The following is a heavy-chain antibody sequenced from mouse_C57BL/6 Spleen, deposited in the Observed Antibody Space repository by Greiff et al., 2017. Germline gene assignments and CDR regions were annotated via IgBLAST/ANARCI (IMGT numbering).Heavy chain of an antibody. CDR1: GYTFTSYW. CDR3: ARSFDYGGGFAY. CDR2: IYPSDSET. Sequence: VQLQQPGAELVRPGSSVKLSCKASGYTFTSYWMDWVKQRPGQGLEWIGNIYPSDSETHYNQKFKDKATLTVDKSSSTAYMQLSSLTSEDSAVYYCARSFDYGGGFAYWGQGTLVTVSA. V-gene: IGHV1-61*01. D-gene: IGHD2-4*01. J-gene: IGHJ3*01.